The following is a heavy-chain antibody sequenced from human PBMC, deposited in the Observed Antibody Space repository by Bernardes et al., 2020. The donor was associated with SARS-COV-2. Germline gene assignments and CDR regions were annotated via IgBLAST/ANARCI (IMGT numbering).Heavy chain of an antibody. J-gene: IGHJ6*02. Sequence: SVKVSCKASGFTFTSSAVQWVRQARGQRLEWIGWIVVGSGNTNYAQKFQERVTITRDMSTSTAYMELSSLRSEDTAVYYCSAAGPYDFLSGYYSPLAPYYYYYGMDVWGQGTTVTVSS. D-gene: IGHD3-3*01. CDR3: SAAGPYDFLSGYYSPLAPYYYYYGMDV. CDR1: GFTFTSSA. CDR2: IVVGSGNT. V-gene: IGHV1-58*01.